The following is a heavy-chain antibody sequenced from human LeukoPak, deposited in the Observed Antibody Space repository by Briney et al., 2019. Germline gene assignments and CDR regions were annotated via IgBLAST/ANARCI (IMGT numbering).Heavy chain of an antibody. J-gene: IGHJ6*04. CDR1: GFILSTSE. Sequence: GGSLRLSCVASGFILSTSEMNWVRQAPGRGLEWVSFIASDGTIYYADSVKGRFTLSRDNAKNSLYLQMNSLRAEDTAVYYCAELGITMIGGVWGKGTTVTISS. D-gene: IGHD3-10*02. CDR2: IASDGTI. V-gene: IGHV3-48*03. CDR3: AELGITMIGGV.